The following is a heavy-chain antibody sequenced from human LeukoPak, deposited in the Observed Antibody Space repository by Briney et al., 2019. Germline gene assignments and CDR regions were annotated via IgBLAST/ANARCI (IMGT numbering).Heavy chain of an antibody. J-gene: IGHJ6*02. CDR1: GFTFGHYA. V-gene: IGHV3-43*02. CDR2: ISGDGDGT. D-gene: IGHD3-10*01. CDR3: GKDRGGYYGSGTSYYFYGVDV. Sequence: GGSLRLSCAASGFTFGHYAMHWVRQAPGKGLEWVSLISGDGDGTYYADSVKGRFTISGDSSSNCLYLQMDSMRAEDTALYYCGKDRGGYYGSGTSYYFYGVDVWGQGTTVTVSS.